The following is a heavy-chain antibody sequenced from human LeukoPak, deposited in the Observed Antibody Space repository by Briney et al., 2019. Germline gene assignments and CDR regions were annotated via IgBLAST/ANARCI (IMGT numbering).Heavy chain of an antibody. V-gene: IGHV4-34*01. D-gene: IGHD3-3*01. CDR3: ASNKKLWSGYYRIYYFDY. CDR1: GGSFSGYY. J-gene: IGHJ4*02. Sequence: SETLSLTCAVYGGSFSGYYWSWIRQPPGKGLEWIGEINHSGSTNYNPSLKSRVTISVDTSKNQFSLKLSSVTAADTAVYYCASNKKLWSGYYRIYYFDYWGQGTLVSVSS. CDR2: INHSGST.